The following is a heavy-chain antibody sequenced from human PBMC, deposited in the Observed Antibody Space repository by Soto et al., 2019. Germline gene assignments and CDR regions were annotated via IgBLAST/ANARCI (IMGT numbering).Heavy chain of an antibody. D-gene: IGHD3-10*01. J-gene: IGHJ4*02. CDR3: ARRGCARRFGVVEYYFDY. CDR2: IYYSGST. Sequence: SETLSLPCPVSGGSISSGGYYWSWIRQHPGKGLEWIGYIYYSGSTYYNPSLKSRVTISVDTSKNQFSLKLSSVTAADTAVYYCARRGCARRFGVVEYYFDYWGKVPLGAVSS. V-gene: IGHV4-31*03. CDR1: GGSISSGGYY.